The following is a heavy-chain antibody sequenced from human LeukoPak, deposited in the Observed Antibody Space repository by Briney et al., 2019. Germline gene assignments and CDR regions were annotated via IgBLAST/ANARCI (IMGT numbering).Heavy chain of an antibody. CDR2: VNNSGDT. Sequence: SSETLSLTCGVSGASFSAYYWSWIRQPPGKWLEWIAEVNNSGDTHYNPSLKSRVTISVDTSKNQSSLRVTSATAADTATYYCARRRRISRMSWGDFWGQGTLVIVSS. J-gene: IGHJ4*02. V-gene: IGHV4-34*01. CDR3: ARRRRISRMSWGDF. CDR1: GASFSAYY. D-gene: IGHD3-16*01.